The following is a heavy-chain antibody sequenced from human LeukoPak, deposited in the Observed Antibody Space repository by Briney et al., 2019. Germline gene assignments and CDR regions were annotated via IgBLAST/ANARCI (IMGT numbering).Heavy chain of an antibody. Sequence: GGSLRLSCAASGFTFSSYGMHWVRQAPGKGLEWVAVIWYDGSSKYYADSVKGRFTISRDNSKNTLYLQMNSLRAEDTAVYYCAKDRHNYVSGSPIDYWGQGTLVTVSS. CDR2: IWYDGSSK. D-gene: IGHD2-15*01. J-gene: IGHJ4*02. CDR3: AKDRHNYVSGSPIDY. V-gene: IGHV3-33*06. CDR1: GFTFSSYG.